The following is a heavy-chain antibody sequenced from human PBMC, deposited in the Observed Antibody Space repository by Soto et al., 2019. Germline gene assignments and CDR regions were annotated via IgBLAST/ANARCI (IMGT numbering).Heavy chain of an antibody. D-gene: IGHD4-17*01. J-gene: IGHJ1*01. CDR1: GFTFSSYA. Sequence: GGSLRLSCAASGFTFSSYAVSWVRQAPGKGLEWVSAISGSGGSTYYADSVKGRFTISRDNSKNTLYLEMNSLRAEDTAVYYCARDGAMTTYFEYFQHWGQGTLVTVSS. CDR2: ISGSGGST. CDR3: ARDGAMTTYFEYFQH. V-gene: IGHV3-23*01.